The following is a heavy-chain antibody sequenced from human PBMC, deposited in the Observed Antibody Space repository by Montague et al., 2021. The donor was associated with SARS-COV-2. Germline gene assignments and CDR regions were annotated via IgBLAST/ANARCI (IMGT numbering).Heavy chain of an antibody. D-gene: IGHD5/OR15-5a*01. J-gene: IGHJ6*02. Sequence: SETLSLTCTVSGGSVSSGTYYWSWIRQAAGKGLEWIGLVYVSGYSYSNPSLKSRLTISLDTSENQDSLRLRSVTAADTAVYFCARGLIEGIESRTFYYGVDIWGQGTTVTVSS. CDR1: GGSVSSGTYY. V-gene: IGHV4-61*10. CDR2: VYVSGYS. CDR3: ARGLIEGIESRTFYYGVDI.